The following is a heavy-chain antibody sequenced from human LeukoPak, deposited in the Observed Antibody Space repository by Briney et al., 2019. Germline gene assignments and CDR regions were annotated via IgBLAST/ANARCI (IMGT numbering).Heavy chain of an antibody. CDR3: ARNTIIVGATTAFDI. J-gene: IGHJ3*02. D-gene: IGHD1-26*01. CDR2: INHSGST. Sequence: PSETLSLTCAVYGGSFSGYYWSWIRQPPGKGLEWIGEINHSGSTNYNPSLKSRVTISVDTSKNQFFLKLSAVTAADTAVYYCARNTIIVGATTAFDIWGQGTMVTVSS. V-gene: IGHV4-34*01. CDR1: GGSFSGYY.